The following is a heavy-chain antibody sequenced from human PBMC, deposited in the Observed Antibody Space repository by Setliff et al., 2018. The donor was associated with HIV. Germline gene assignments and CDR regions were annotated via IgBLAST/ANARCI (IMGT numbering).Heavy chain of an antibody. CDR3: ARSTVGAGASFP. CDR2: ISHSGNT. Sequence: SETLSLTCTVSGGSIGTHYWSWIRQPPGKGLEWIGCISHSGNTNFNPSLNSRVTISLDTSKNQFSLRLTSLTAADTAIYYCARSTVGAGASFPWGRGILVTVSS. CDR1: GGSIGTHY. J-gene: IGHJ5*02. D-gene: IGHD1-26*01. V-gene: IGHV4-59*11.